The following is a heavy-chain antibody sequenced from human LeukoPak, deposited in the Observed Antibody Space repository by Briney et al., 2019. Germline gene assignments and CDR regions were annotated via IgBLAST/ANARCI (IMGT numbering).Heavy chain of an antibody. CDR1: GFTFSTSA. V-gene: IGHV3-23*01. J-gene: IGHJ4*02. CDR2: ISGSGGST. D-gene: IGHD6-19*01. CDR3: AKDRQQWLVGGVFDY. Sequence: GGSLRLSCAASGFTFSTSAMSWVRQAPGKGLEWVSAISGSGGSTYYADSVKGRFTISRDNSKNTLYLQMNSLRAEDTAVYYCAKDRQQWLVGGVFDYWGQGTLVTVSS.